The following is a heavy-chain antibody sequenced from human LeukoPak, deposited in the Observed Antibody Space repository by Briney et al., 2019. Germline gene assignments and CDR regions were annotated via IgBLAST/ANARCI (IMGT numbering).Heavy chain of an antibody. Sequence: GSLRLCFAASGFTFGDDYMSWIRQAPGKGLEWVSYISSGSSYTNYADSVKGRFTISRDNAKNSLNLQMNSLRAEDTAVYYCARVGVDTPRNDLFDRWVQGTLVTVSS. CDR1: GFTFGDDY. D-gene: IGHD2-2*02. CDR3: ARVGVDTPRNDLFDR. V-gene: IGHV3-11*06. CDR2: ISSGSSYT. J-gene: IGHJ5*02.